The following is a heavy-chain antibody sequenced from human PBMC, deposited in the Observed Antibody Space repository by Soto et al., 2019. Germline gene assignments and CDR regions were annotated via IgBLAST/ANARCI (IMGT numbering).Heavy chain of an antibody. CDR3: ATRVDTVTHSSYYYGMDV. CDR2: INHSGST. D-gene: IGHD4-4*01. CDR1: GGSFNGYY. J-gene: IGHJ6*02. V-gene: IGHV4-34*01. Sequence: SESMSLTWAVYGGSFNGYYWSWIRLPPGNRLECIGEINHSGSTNYSPALKSRVTTSVDTSKSQFSLKLSSVTAAYTAVYYCATRVDTVTHSSYYYGMDVWAQGTTVTVSS.